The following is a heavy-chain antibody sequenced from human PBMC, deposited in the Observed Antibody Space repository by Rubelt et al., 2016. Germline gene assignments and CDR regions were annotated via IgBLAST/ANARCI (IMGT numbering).Heavy chain of an antibody. D-gene: IGHD1-26*01. CDR2: IYYSGGT. V-gene: IGHV4-34*11. J-gene: IGHJ2*01. Sequence: QVQLQQWGAGLLKPSETLSLTCAVYGGSFSGYYWSWIRQPPGKGLEWIGYIYYSGGTNYNPSLKGCVTISVDTAKNQCSLKLISVTAADTAVDYCASRASGSYNWYFDLWGRGTLVTVSS. CDR3: ASRASGSYNWYFDL. CDR1: GGSFSGYY.